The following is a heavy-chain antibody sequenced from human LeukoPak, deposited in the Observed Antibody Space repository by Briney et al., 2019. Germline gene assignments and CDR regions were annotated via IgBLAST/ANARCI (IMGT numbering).Heavy chain of an antibody. CDR3: ARARQNPSGYHPSYFDY. Sequence: GRSLRLSCAASGFTFSSYSIHWGRHAPGKGLEWVADISYDGTSEYYADSVKGRFTTARDNSKNTLYLQMNSLRAEDTAVYYCARARQNPSGYHPSYFDYWGQGTLVTVSS. D-gene: IGHD3-22*01. CDR1: GFTFSSYS. CDR2: ISYDGTSE. J-gene: IGHJ4*02. V-gene: IGHV3-30*04.